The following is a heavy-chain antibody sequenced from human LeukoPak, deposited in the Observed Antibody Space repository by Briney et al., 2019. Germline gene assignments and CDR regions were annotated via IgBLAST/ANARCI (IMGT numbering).Heavy chain of an antibody. D-gene: IGHD3-22*01. CDR2: IYTSGST. Sequence: SQTLSLTCTVSGGSISSGSYYWSWIRQPAGKGLEWIGRIYTSGSTNYNPSLKSRVTISVDTSKNQFSLKPSSVTAADTAVYYCARSGPPMIYYYYYMDVWGKGTTVTVSS. J-gene: IGHJ6*03. CDR3: ARSGPPMIYYYYYMDV. CDR1: GGSISSGSYY. V-gene: IGHV4-61*02.